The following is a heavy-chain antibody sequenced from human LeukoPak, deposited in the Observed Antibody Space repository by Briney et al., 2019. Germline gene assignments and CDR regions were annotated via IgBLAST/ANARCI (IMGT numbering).Heavy chain of an antibody. CDR1: GYTFTGYY. CDR2: INPNSGGT. D-gene: IGHD2-2*01. Sequence: GASVKVSCKASGYTFTGYYIHWVRQAPGQGLEWMGWINPNSGGTNYAQKFQGRVTMTRDTSISTAYMELSRLRSDDTAVYYCARKLPAANRPGPYYFDYWGRGTLVTVSS. CDR3: ARKLPAANRPGPYYFDY. J-gene: IGHJ4*02. V-gene: IGHV1-2*02.